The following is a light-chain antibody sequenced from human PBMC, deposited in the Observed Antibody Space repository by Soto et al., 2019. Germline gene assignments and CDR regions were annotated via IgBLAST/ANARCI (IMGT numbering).Light chain of an antibody. V-gene: IGLV2-23*01. J-gene: IGLJ3*02. CDR1: RSDVGNYNL. Sequence: QSALTQPAAVSGSPGQSITISCTGTRSDVGNYNLVSWYQQYPGKAPKLMIYATSKRPSGVSNRFSGSKSGDTASLTISGLQAEDEADYYCTSFARGSTLVFGGGTKLTVL. CDR3: TSFARGSTLV. CDR2: ATS.